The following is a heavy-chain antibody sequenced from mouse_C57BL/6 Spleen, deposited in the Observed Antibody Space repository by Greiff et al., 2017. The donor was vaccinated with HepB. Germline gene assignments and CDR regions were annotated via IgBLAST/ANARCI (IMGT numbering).Heavy chain of an antibody. Sequence: VQLQQSGAELVKPGASVKISCKASGYAFSSHWMNWVKQRPGKGLEWIGQIYPGDGDTNYNGKFKGKATLTADKSSSTAYMQISSLTSEDSAVHFRASGGVTFLFNYWGQGTTLTVSS. CDR3: ASGGVTFLFNY. D-gene: IGHD2-1*01. J-gene: IGHJ2*01. CDR2: IYPGDGDT. V-gene: IGHV1-80*01. CDR1: GYAFSSHW.